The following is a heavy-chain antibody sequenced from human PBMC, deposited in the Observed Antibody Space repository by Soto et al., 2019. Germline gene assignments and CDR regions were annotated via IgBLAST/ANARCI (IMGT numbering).Heavy chain of an antibody. Sequence: PGGSLRLSCAASGFTFSSYSMNWVRQAPGKGLEWVSSISSSSSYIYYADSVKGRFTISRDNSENTLYLQMNSLRAEDTAVYYCAKARFRDSSMFLLDYWGQGTLVTVSS. D-gene: IGHD6-19*01. CDR1: GFTFSSYS. J-gene: IGHJ4*02. V-gene: IGHV3-21*04. CDR2: ISSSSSYI. CDR3: AKARFRDSSMFLLDY.